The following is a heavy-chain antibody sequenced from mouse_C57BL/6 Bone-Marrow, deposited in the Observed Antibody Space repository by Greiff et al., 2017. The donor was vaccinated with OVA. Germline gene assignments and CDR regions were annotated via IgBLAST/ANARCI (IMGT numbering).Heavy chain of an antibody. CDR1: GYTFTDYY. Sequence: VQLQQSGAELVRPGASVKLSCKASGYTFTDYYINWVKQRPGQGLEWIARIYPGSGNTYYNEKFKGKATLTAEKSSSTAYMQLSSLTSEDSAVYFCARGYSNYVDYWGQGTTLTVSS. D-gene: IGHD2-5*01. CDR3: ARGYSNYVDY. V-gene: IGHV1-76*01. CDR2: IYPGSGNT. J-gene: IGHJ2*01.